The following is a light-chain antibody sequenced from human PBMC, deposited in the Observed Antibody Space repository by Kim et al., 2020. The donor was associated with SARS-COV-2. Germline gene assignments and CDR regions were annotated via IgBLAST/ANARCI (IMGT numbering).Light chain of an antibody. J-gene: IGKJ4*02. Sequence: ASVGDRVTITCRASQSINLYLAWYQHRSGEAPRLLISAASTLKSGVPSRFSGSGSGTYFALTISRLQPEDFATYCCQEIHSDRLTFGEGTKVEIK. CDR1: QSINLY. CDR2: AAS. V-gene: IGKV1-39*01. CDR3: QEIHSDRLT.